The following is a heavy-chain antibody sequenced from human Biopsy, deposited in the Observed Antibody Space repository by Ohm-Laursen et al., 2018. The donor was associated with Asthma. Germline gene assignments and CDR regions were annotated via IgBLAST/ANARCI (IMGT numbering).Heavy chain of an antibody. CDR3: ARVAVYGDIFFAIDV. Sequence: SQTLSLTCIVSRGYVRTYDYRWAWIRQPPGKGLEWLGSAFHSGPTAYTPSVARRLSLSVDTTRNHFSMTLSSVTAADTAVYFCARVAVYGDIFFAIDVWGQGTTVSVS. CDR1: RGYVRTYDYR. J-gene: IGHJ6*02. V-gene: IGHV4-30-4*01. D-gene: IGHD5-24*01. CDR2: AFHSGPT.